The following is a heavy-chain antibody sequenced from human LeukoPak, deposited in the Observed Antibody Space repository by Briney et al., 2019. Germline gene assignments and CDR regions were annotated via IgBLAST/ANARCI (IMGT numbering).Heavy chain of an antibody. V-gene: IGHV4-34*01. CDR2: INHSGST. CDR3: ARGKIVRGGWFDP. CDR1: GGSFSGYH. Sequence: SETLSLTCAVYGGSFSGYHWSWIRQPPGKGLEWIGEINHSGSTNYNPSLKSRVTISVDTSKNQFSLKLSSVTAADTAVYYCARGKIVRGGWFDPWGQGTLVTVSS. J-gene: IGHJ5*02. D-gene: IGHD2/OR15-2a*01.